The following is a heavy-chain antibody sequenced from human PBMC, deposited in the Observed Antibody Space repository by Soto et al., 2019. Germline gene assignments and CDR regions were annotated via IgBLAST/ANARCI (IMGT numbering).Heavy chain of an antibody. CDR2: IDLSGGT. CDR1: GESFSGHH. D-gene: IGHD3-16*01. V-gene: IGHV4-34*01. CDR3: ARVLVTYGGILVPYNWFDA. Sequence: SETLSLTCAVYGESFSGHHWAWIRQSPGKGLEWIGEIDLSGGTNYSPSLKSRVTISVDTSKNQFSLKLTSVTAADTAIYYCARVLVTYGGILVPYNWFDAWGQGNRVTVSS. J-gene: IGHJ5*02.